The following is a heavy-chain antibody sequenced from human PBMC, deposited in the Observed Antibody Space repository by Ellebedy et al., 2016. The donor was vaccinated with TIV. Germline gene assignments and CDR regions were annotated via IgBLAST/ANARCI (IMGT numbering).Heavy chain of an antibody. D-gene: IGHD3-10*01. J-gene: IGHJ4*02. V-gene: IGHV3-30-3*01. CDR1: GFTFSTYA. CDR3: ARGGLGLKRGFDY. Sequence: GESLKISCAASGFTFSTYAMHWVRQAPGKGLEWVALISFDGNIKYYADFVEGRFSISRDNSKNTLYLQMNGLRPEDTAVFYCARGGLGLKRGFDYWGQGTLVTVSS. CDR2: ISFDGNIK.